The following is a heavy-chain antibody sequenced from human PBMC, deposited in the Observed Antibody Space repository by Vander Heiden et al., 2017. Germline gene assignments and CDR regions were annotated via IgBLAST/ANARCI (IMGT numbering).Heavy chain of an antibody. D-gene: IGHD3-9*01. J-gene: IGHJ4*02. Sequence: SSAASGFTFSSYAMSWVRQAPGKGLEWVSAISGSGGRTYYADSVKGRFTISRDNSKNTLYLQMNSLRAEDTAVYYCAKDARGFYDILTGSPFFDYWGQGTLVTVSS. CDR1: GFTFSSYA. CDR2: ISGSGGRT. CDR3: AKDARGFYDILTGSPFFDY. V-gene: IGHV3-23*01.